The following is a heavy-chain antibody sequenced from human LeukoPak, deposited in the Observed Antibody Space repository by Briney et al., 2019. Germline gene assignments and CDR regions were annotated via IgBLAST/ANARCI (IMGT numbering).Heavy chain of an antibody. CDR1: GGTFISYA. J-gene: IGHJ4*02. CDR2: IIPIFGTA. CDR3: ATDPRTSIAVAGNDY. V-gene: IGHV1-69*13. D-gene: IGHD6-19*01. Sequence: SVKVSCKASGGTFISYAISWVRQAPGQGLEWMGGIIPIFGTANYAQKFQGRVTITADESTSTAYMELSSLRSEDTAVYYCATDPRTSIAVAGNDYWGQGALVTVSS.